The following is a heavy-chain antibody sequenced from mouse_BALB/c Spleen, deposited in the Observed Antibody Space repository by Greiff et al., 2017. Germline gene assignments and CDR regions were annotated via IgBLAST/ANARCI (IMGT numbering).Heavy chain of an antibody. Sequence: VKLMESGAELMKPGASVKISCKATGYTFSSYWIEWVKQRPGHGLEWIGEILPGSGSTNYNEKFKGKATFTADTSSNTAYMQLSSLTSEDSAVYYCASPFTTVVATKGDYWGQGTSVTVSS. CDR2: ILPGSGST. J-gene: IGHJ4*01. CDR1: GYTFSSYW. CDR3: ASPFTTVVATKGDY. D-gene: IGHD1-1*01. V-gene: IGHV1-9*01.